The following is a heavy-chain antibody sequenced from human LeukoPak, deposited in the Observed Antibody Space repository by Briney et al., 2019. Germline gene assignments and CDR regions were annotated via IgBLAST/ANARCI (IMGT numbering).Heavy chain of an antibody. CDR1: GFTFSSYA. Sequence: GGSLRLSCAASGFTFSSYAMSWVRQAPGKGLEWVSAISGSGGSTYYADSVKGRFTISRDNSKNTLYLQMNSLRAEDTAVYYCAREIFWSGYYSNLHFDYWGRGTQVTVSS. CDR3: AREIFWSGYYSNLHFDY. J-gene: IGHJ4*02. V-gene: IGHV3-23*01. CDR2: ISGSGGST. D-gene: IGHD3-3*01.